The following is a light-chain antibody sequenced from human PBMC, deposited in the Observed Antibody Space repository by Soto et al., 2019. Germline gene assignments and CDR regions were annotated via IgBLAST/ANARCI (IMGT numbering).Light chain of an antibody. J-gene: IGKJ1*01. V-gene: IGKV1-39*01. CDR2: AAS. CDR1: QSISSY. Sequence: DIQMTQSPSSLSASVGDRVTITCRASQSISSYLNWYQQKPGKAPKLLIYAASSLQSGVPSRFSGSGSGTEFTLTISSLQPDDFATYYCQQYNSYPWTFGKGTKVEIK. CDR3: QQYNSYPWT.